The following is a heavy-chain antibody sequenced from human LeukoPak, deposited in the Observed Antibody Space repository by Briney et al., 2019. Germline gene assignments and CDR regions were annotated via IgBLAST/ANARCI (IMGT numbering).Heavy chain of an antibody. CDR1: GFTFSSYA. Sequence: GGSLRLSCAASGFTFSSYAMSWVRQAPGKGLEWVSAISGSGGSTYYADSVKGRFTISRDNAKNTLFLQLNSLSAEDTAVYFCVRDLGSTFDFWGQRTLVTVSS. V-gene: IGHV3-23*01. CDR2: ISGSGGST. CDR3: VRDLGSTFDF. D-gene: IGHD1-14*01. J-gene: IGHJ4*02.